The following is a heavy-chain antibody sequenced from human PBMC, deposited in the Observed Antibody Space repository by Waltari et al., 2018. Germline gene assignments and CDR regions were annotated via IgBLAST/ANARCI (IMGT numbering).Heavy chain of an antibody. Sequence: EVQGLESGGDLVQPGGSLGPCLDASGLGFSTYDMSWVRQAPGKGLEWVSMIDGRDGSTNYADSVKGRFTISRDNSKNILYLQMNSLRAEDTALYHCTKGAWLDWWGPGTLVTVSS. J-gene: IGHJ4*02. V-gene: IGHV3-23*01. D-gene: IGHD6-19*01. CDR1: GLGFSTYD. CDR3: TKGAWLDW. CDR2: IDGRDGST.